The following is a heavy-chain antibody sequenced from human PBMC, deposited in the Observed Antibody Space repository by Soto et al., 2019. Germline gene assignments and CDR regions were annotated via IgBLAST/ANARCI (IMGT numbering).Heavy chain of an antibody. D-gene: IGHD2-2*01. Sequence: GGSLRLSCAATRFTFSNYAMNWVRQAPGKGLEWVSVISDSGGTTYYTDSVKGRFTVSRDNSKNTLYLQMNSLRAEDTAVYFCAKGGSSSSSPLDYWGRGTPVTASS. J-gene: IGHJ4*02. V-gene: IGHV3-23*01. CDR2: ISDSGGTT. CDR3: AKGGSSSSSPLDY. CDR1: RFTFSNYA.